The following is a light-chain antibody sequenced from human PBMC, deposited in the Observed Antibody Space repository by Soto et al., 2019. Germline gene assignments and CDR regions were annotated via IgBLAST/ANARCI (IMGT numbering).Light chain of an antibody. J-gene: IGKJ5*01. CDR3: QQYNEWPPFT. V-gene: IGKV3-15*01. Sequence: ELVLTQSPGTLSLSPGERATLSCRASQSVNSIYLAWYQQKPGQAPRLVIYAASTRATGIPDRFSGSVSGTEFTLTISSLQSEDFAVYYCQQYNEWPPFTFGQGTRLEIK. CDR1: QSVNSIY. CDR2: AAS.